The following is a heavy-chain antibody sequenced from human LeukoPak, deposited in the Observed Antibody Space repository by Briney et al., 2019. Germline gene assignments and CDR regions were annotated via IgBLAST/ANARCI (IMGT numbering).Heavy chain of an antibody. J-gene: IGHJ4*02. CDR2: ISGSGGST. D-gene: IGHD3-22*01. CDR1: GFAFSTYA. CDR3: AKDSYYYDSSGYYENGYFDY. Sequence: GGSLRLSCAASGFAFSTYAICWVRQAPGKGLEWVSAISGSGGSTYYADSVKGRFTISRDNSKNTLYLQMNSLRAEDTAVYYCAKDSYYYDSSGYYENGYFDYWGRGTLVTVSS. V-gene: IGHV3-23*01.